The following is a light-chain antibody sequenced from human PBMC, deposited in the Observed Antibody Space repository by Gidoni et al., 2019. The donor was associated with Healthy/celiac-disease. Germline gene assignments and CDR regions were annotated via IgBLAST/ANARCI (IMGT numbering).Light chain of an antibody. CDR2: KAS. Sequence: DIQMTQSPSTLSASVGDRVTITCRASQSISSWLAWYQQKPGKAPKLLIYKASSLESGAPSRCSGSGSGTEFTLTISSLQPDDFATYYCQQYNSYPLTFGGGTKVEIK. V-gene: IGKV1-5*03. CDR1: QSISSW. J-gene: IGKJ4*01. CDR3: QQYNSYPLT.